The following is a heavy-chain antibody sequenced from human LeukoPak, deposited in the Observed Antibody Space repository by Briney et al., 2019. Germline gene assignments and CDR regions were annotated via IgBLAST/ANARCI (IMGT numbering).Heavy chain of an antibody. V-gene: IGHV4-34*01. J-gene: IGHJ5*02. CDR3: ARGGLRRRFGP. D-gene: IGHD5-12*01. CDR1: GGSFSGYY. CDR2: INHSGST. Sequence: SETLSLTCAVYGGSFSGYYWSWIRQPPGKGLEWIGEINHSGSTNYNPSLKSRVTISVDTSKNQFSLKLSSVTAADTAVYYCARGGLRRRFGPWGQGTLVTVSS.